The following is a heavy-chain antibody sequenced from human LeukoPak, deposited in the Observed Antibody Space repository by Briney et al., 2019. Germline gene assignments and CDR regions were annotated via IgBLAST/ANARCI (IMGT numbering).Heavy chain of an antibody. CDR1: GYTFTGDY. J-gene: IGHJ4*02. Sequence: ASVKVSCKASGYTFTGDYMHWVRQAPGQGLEWMEWINPNSGGTNYAQKFQGRVTMTRDTSISTAYMELSRLRSDDTAVYYCARVSGDYPFDDWGQGTLVTVSS. CDR3: ARVSGDYPFDD. CDR2: INPNSGGT. V-gene: IGHV1-2*02. D-gene: IGHD4-17*01.